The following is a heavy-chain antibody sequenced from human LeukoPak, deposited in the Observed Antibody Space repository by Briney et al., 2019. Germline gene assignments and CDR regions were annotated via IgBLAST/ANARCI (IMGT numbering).Heavy chain of an antibody. CDR2: ICTSGST. Sequence: NSSETLSLTCTVSGGSISSSSYYWSWIRQPAGKGLEWIGRICTSGSTNYNPSLKSRVTISVDTSKNQFSLKLSSVTAADTAVYYCARHNYQLSALDYWGQGTLVTVSS. CDR3: ARHNYQLSALDY. J-gene: IGHJ4*02. V-gene: IGHV4-61*02. CDR1: GGSISSSSYY. D-gene: IGHD2-2*01.